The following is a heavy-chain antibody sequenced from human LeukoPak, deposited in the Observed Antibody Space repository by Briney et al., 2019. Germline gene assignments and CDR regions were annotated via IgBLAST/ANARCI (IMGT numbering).Heavy chain of an antibody. Sequence: ASVKVSCKASGYTFTNHGITWVRQAPGQGLEWMGWISTHDGNTNYAQKLQGRVTMTTDTSTSIAYMELRSLRSGDTAMYYCARAWIMVTSHLDFWGQGTLVTVSS. CDR2: ISTHDGNT. CDR3: ARAWIMVTSHLDF. V-gene: IGHV1-18*01. D-gene: IGHD2-21*02. CDR1: GYTFTNHG. J-gene: IGHJ4*02.